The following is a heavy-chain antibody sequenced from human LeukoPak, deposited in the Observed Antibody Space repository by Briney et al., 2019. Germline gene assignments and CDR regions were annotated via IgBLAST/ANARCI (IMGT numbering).Heavy chain of an antibody. CDR2: ISYDGSWM. CDR1: GFTFSDYA. J-gene: IGHJ4*02. CDR3: ARGRGSGSFLIDY. V-gene: IGHV3-30*04. Sequence: GGSLRLSCAASGFTFSDYAMHWVRQAPGKGLEWVAVISYDGSWMYYADSVKGRFTVSRDNSKSMLYLQMDSPRVEDTAVNFCARGRGSGSFLIDYWGQGTLVTVSS. D-gene: IGHD3-10*01.